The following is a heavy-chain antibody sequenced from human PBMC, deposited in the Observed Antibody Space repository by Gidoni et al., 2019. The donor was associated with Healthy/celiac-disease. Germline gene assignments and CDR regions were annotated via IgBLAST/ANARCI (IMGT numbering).Heavy chain of an antibody. V-gene: IGHV3-21*01. Sequence: EVQLVESGGGLVKPGGSLSLSCSASGFPFSSYSMNWVRQAPGKGLEWVSSISSSSSYIYYADSVKGRFTISRDNAKNSLYLQMNSLRAEDTAVYYCARDTYSYDLSSLADVWGQGTTVTVSS. CDR2: ISSSSSYI. CDR3: ARDTYSYDLSSLADV. D-gene: IGHD5-18*01. CDR1: GFPFSSYS. J-gene: IGHJ6*02.